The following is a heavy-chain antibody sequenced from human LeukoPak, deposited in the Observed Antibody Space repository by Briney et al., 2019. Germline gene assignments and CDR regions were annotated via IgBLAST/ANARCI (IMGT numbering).Heavy chain of an antibody. Sequence: GSSVNVSCKASGGTFSSYAISWVRQAPGQGLEWTGGIIPIFGTANYAQKFQGRVTITTDESTSTAYMELSSLRSEDTAVYYCASRPFYDSSGYYSPDTYWGQGTLVTVSS. CDR1: GGTFSSYA. V-gene: IGHV1-69*05. CDR3: ASRPFYDSSGYYSPDTY. D-gene: IGHD3-22*01. J-gene: IGHJ4*02. CDR2: IIPIFGTA.